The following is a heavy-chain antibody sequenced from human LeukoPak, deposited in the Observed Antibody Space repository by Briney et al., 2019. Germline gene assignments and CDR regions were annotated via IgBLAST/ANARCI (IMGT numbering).Heavy chain of an antibody. V-gene: IGHV1-69*05. CDR2: IIPMFGTA. CDR3: ARESSPKGDVVVPATVLVGPWVDV. J-gene: IGHJ6*04. D-gene: IGHD2-2*01. Sequence: ASVKVSCKASGGTFSSYAISWVRQAPGQGLEWMGGIIPMFGTATYAQKFQGRVTITTDESTFTAYMELSGLISEDTAVYYCARESSPKGDVVVPATVLVGPWVDVWGKGTTVTVSS. CDR1: GGTFSSYA.